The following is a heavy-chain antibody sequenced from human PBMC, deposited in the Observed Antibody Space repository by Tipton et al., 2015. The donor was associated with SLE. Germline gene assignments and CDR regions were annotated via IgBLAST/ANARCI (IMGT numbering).Heavy chain of an antibody. Sequence: LRLSCSVSDASMTISSYSWGWIRQPPGKGLGWIGSMFYSGNTYYNASLQSRVTMSLDTSKNQFSLKVTSVTAADTSVYYCARMVLNSYYYMDVWGTGTTVTVPS. V-gene: IGHV4-39*01. CDR2: MFYSGNT. D-gene: IGHD4/OR15-4a*01. CDR1: DASMTISSYS. J-gene: IGHJ6*03. CDR3: ARMVLNSYYYMDV.